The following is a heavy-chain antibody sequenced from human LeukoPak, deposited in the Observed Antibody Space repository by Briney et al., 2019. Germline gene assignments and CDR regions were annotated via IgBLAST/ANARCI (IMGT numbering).Heavy chain of an antibody. CDR3: VRGAGGMGY. Sequence: GGSLRLSCAASGFTFSSSWMSWVRQAPGKGLEWVANINQDGSEQYYVDSVKGRFTISRDNAKSSLYLQMNSLRDEDTAVYYCVRGAGGMGYWGQGALVTVSS. J-gene: IGHJ4*02. CDR2: INQDGSEQ. D-gene: IGHD6-13*01. V-gene: IGHV3-7*05. CDR1: GFTFSSSW.